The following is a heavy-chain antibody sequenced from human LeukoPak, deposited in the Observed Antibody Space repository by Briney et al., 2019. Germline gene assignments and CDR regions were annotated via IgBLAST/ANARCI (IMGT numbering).Heavy chain of an antibody. V-gene: IGHV6-1*01. CDR3: ARDQRDYYGSGSYFGAFDI. J-gene: IGHJ3*02. CDR1: GDSVSSNSAA. CDR2: TYYRSKWYN. Sequence: SQTLSLTFAISGDSVSSNSAAWNWIRQSPSRGLEWLGRTYYRSKWYNDYAVSVKSRITINPDTSKNQFSLQLNSVTPEDTAVYYCARDQRDYYGSGSYFGAFDIWGQGTMVTVSS. D-gene: IGHD3-10*01.